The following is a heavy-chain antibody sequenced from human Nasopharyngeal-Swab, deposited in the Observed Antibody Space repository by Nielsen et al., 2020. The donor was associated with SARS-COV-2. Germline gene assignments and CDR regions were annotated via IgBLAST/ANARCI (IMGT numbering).Heavy chain of an antibody. V-gene: IGHV4-4*02. CDR3: VSQIAARFDY. D-gene: IGHD6-6*01. CDR2: IYHSGST. J-gene: IGHJ4*02. Sequence: VREAPGKGLEWIGEIYHSGSTNYNPSLKSRVTISVDKSKNQFSLKLSSVTAADTAVYYCVSQIAARFDYWGQGTLVTVSS.